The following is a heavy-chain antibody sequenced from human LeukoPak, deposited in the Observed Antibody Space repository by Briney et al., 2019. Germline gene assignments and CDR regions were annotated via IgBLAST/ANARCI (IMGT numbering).Heavy chain of an antibody. CDR1: GYTFTSYC. Sequence: ASVKVSCKASGYTFTSYCMHWVRQAPGQGLEWMGIINPSGGSTSYTQKFQGRVTMTRDTSTSTVYMELSSLRSEDTAVYYCAREGFPPKISDLSGLGPYYYYGMDVWGQGTTVTVSS. D-gene: IGHD3-9*01. V-gene: IGHV1-46*01. CDR3: AREGFPPKISDLSGLGPYYYYGMDV. J-gene: IGHJ6*02. CDR2: INPSGGST.